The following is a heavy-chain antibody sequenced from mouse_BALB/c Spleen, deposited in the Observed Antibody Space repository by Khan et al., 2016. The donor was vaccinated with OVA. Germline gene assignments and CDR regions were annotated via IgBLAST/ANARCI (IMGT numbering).Heavy chain of an antibody. CDR3: ARSVTITTVVATDFDY. V-gene: IGHV3-2*02. D-gene: IGHD1-1*01. CDR2: ISYSGRT. Sequence: EVQLQESGPGLVKPSQSLSLTCTVTGYSITSDYAWNWIRQFPGNKLEWMGYISYSGRTSYTPSLKSRISITRDTSKHQFFLQLNSVTTEDTATDYCARSVTITTVVATDFDYWGQGTTLTVSS. J-gene: IGHJ2*01. CDR1: GYSITSDYA.